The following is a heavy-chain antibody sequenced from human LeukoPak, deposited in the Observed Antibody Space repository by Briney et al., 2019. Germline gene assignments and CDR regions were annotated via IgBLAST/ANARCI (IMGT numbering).Heavy chain of an antibody. D-gene: IGHD2-8*02. CDR1: GYTFTGYF. J-gene: IGHJ4*02. CDR3: VTLWSNAAFDY. CDR2: INPNSGDI. Sequence: ASVKVSCKASGYTFTGYFMHWVRQAPGQGLEWMGWINPNSGDIKYAQNFQGRVTMTRDTSITTAYMELTRLRSDDTAVYYCVTLWSNAAFDYWGQGTLVAVSS. V-gene: IGHV1-2*02.